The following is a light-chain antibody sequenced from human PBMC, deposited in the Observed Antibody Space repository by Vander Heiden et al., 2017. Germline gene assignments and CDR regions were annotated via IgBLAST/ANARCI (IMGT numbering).Light chain of an antibody. V-gene: IGKV1-5*03. CDR2: KAS. CDR3: QQYNSYSRGFT. J-gene: IGKJ3*01. Sequence: DIQMTQSPSTLSASVGDRVTNTCRASQSISSWLAWYQQKPGKAPKLLIYKASSLESGVPSRFSGSGSGTEFTLTISSLQPDDFATYYCQQYNSYSRGFTFGPGTKVDIK. CDR1: QSISSW.